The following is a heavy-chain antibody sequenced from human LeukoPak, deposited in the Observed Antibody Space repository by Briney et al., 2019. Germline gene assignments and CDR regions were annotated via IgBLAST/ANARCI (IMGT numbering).Heavy chain of an antibody. V-gene: IGHV4-31*03. CDR2: IYYSGST. CDR3: ASDGDGDYVFGAFDI. CDR1: GGSISSGGYY. Sequence: SETLSLTCTVSGGSISSGGYYWSWIRQHPRKGLEWIGNIYYSGSTYYNPSLKSRVTISVDTSKNQYSLKLSSVTAADTAVYYWASDGDGDYVFGAFDIWGQGTMVTVSS. J-gene: IGHJ3*02. D-gene: IGHD4-17*01.